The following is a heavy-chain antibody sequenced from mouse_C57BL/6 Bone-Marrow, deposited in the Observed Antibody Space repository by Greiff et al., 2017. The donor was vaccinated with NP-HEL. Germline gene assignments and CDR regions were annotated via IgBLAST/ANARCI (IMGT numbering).Heavy chain of an antibody. CDR2: IWSGGST. Sequence: QVQLQQSGPGLVQPSQSLSITCTASGFSLTSYGVHWVRQSPGQGLEWLGVIWSGGSTDYNAAFISRLSISKDNSKSQVFFKMNSLQADDTAIYYCARTLGLDYWGQGTTLTVSS. D-gene: IGHD4-1*01. CDR1: GFSLTSYG. CDR3: ARTLGLDY. J-gene: IGHJ2*01. V-gene: IGHV2-2*01.